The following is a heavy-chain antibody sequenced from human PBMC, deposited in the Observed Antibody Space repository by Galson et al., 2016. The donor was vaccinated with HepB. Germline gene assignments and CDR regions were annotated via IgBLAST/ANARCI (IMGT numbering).Heavy chain of an antibody. CDR2: IHPDGSET. J-gene: IGHJ6*04. V-gene: IGHV3-7*04. CDR3: VRDEDV. CDR1: GITLSTSW. Sequence: SLRLSCAASGITLSTSWMRWIRQAPGKGLEWVANIHPDGSETYYVDSVKGRFTISGDNAKNSLYLQMNSLRVEDTAVYYCVRDEDVWGKGTTVIVSS.